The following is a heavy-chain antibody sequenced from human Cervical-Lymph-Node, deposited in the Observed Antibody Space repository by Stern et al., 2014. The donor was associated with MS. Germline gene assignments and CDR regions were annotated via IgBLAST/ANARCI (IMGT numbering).Heavy chain of an antibody. D-gene: IGHD3-3*01. J-gene: IGHJ4*02. CDR3: ARDRSGVGDY. Sequence: VQLVESGGGVVQPGRSLRLSCAASGFTFSDYPMHWVRQTPGKGLEWVAVISYVETDKFYADSVKGRFTISRDNSKNTLYLQMNSLRSEDTAVYHCARDRSGVGDYWGQGTLVTVSS. V-gene: IGHV3-30*04. CDR2: ISYVETDK. CDR1: GFTFSDYP.